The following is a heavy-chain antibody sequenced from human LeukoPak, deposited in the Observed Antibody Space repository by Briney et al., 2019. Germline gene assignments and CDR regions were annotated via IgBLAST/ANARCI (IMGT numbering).Heavy chain of an antibody. CDR1: GGSFSSSY. J-gene: IGHJ5*02. D-gene: IGHD6-19*01. Sequence: SETLSLTCTVSGGSFSSSYWSWIRQPPGKGLEWIGYIYYSGSTNYNPSLKSRVTISVDTSKNQFSLKLSSVTAADTAVYYCARDQGIAVAGFNWFDPWGQGTLVTVSS. CDR2: IYYSGST. V-gene: IGHV4-59*01. CDR3: ARDQGIAVAGFNWFDP.